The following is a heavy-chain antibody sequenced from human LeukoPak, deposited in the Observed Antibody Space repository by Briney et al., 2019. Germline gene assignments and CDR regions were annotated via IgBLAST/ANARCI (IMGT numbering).Heavy chain of an antibody. CDR2: LQFDGSSE. CDR3: TRDTGCSGGTCYSFYDY. J-gene: IGHJ4*02. Sequence: GGSLRLSCAASGFTFRTSGMHWVRQAPGKGLEWVAFLQFDGSSEYYADSVKGRFTVSRDNSRNTLFLQVNSLRAEDTAVYYCTRDTGCSGGTCYSFYDYWGQGTLVTVSS. CDR1: GFTFRTSG. D-gene: IGHD2-15*01. V-gene: IGHV3-30*02.